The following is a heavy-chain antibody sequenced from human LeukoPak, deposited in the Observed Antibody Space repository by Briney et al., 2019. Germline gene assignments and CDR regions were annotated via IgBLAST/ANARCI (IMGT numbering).Heavy chain of an antibody. CDR3: ARGCSGGSCYSDYYYYYMDV. Sequence: GGSLRLSCAASGFTFSSYDMSWVRQAPGEGLEWVSYIISRGSTIFYADSVKGRFTISRDNAKNSLYLQMNSLRAEDTAVYYCARGCSGGSCYSDYYYYYMDVWGKGTTVTISS. J-gene: IGHJ6*03. D-gene: IGHD2-15*01. V-gene: IGHV3-48*03. CDR1: GFTFSSYD. CDR2: IISRGSTI.